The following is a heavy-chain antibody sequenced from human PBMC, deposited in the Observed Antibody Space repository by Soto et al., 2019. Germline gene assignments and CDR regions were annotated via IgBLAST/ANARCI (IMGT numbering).Heavy chain of an antibody. J-gene: IGHJ4*02. V-gene: IGHV1-3*01. CDR2: INAGNGNT. CDR3: ARVLNPGYCSSTSCYPPDY. CDR1: GYTFTSYA. Sequence: QVQLVQSGAEVKKPGASVKVSCKASGYTFTSYAMHWVHQAPGQRLEWMGWINAGNGNTKYSQKFQGRVTITRDTSASTAYMELSSLRSEDTAVYYCARVLNPGYCSSTSCYPPDYWGQGTLVTVSS. D-gene: IGHD2-2*01.